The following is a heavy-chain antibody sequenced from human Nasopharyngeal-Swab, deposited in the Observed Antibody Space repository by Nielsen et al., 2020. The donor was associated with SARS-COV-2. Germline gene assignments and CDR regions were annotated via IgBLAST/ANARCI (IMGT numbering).Heavy chain of an antibody. J-gene: IGHJ4*02. CDR3: ARDYYDSSGYYYMVRGPWVW. V-gene: IGHV4-39*07. CDR2: IYYSGST. D-gene: IGHD3-22*01. Sequence: RQAPGKGLEWIGSIYYSGSTYYNPSLKSRVTISVDTSKNQFSLKLSSVTAADTAVYYCARDYYDSSGYYYMVRGPWVWWGQGTLVTVSS.